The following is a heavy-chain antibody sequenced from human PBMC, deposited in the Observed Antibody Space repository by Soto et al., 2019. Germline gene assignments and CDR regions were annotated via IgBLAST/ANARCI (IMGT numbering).Heavy chain of an antibody. CDR3: ARHSRFASGYYYFGY. Sequence: SETLSFTCTVSGGSISSSSYYWGWIRQPPGKGLEWIGSIYYSGSTYYNPSLKSRVTISVDTSKNQFSLKLSSVTAADTAVYYCARHSRFASGYYYFGYWGQGALVTVSS. D-gene: IGHD3-22*01. CDR2: IYYSGST. CDR1: GGSISSSSYY. V-gene: IGHV4-39*01. J-gene: IGHJ4*02.